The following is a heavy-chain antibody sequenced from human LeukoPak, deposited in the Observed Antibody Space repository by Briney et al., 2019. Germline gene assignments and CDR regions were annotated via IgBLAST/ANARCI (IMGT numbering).Heavy chain of an antibody. Sequence: GESLKISFQGSGXSFTTYWIGWVRQMPGKGLEWMGIIYPGDADTRYSTSFQGQVTISADKSINTAYLQWSSLKASDTAMYYCARKYSSGWPNWGQGTLVTVSS. CDR2: IYPGDADT. CDR3: ARKYSSGWPN. J-gene: IGHJ4*02. CDR1: GXSFTTYW. D-gene: IGHD6-19*01. V-gene: IGHV5-51*01.